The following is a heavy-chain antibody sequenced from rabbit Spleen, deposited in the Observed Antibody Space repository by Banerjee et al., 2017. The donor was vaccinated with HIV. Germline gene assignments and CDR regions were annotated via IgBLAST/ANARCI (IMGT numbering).Heavy chain of an antibody. J-gene: IGHJ4*01. V-gene: IGHV1S45*01. D-gene: IGHD1-1*01. CDR2: INIGPIIT. Sequence: QEQLKESGGGLVKPEGSLTLTCTVSGFSFSNGYDMCWVRQAPGKGLEWIGCINIGPIITYYASWVNGRFTISKTSSTTVTLRMTSLTAADTATYFCARDLVGVIGWNFYLWGQGTLVTVS. CDR3: ARDLVGVIGWNFYL. CDR1: GFSFSNGYD.